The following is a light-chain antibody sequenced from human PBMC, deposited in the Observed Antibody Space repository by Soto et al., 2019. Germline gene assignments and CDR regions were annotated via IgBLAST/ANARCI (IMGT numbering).Light chain of an antibody. J-gene: IGLJ2*01. V-gene: IGLV3-1*01. CDR3: QAWDSSTAIVV. Sequence: SYELTQPPSVSVSPGQTANITCSGDKLGDKYACWYQQRPGQSPVLVIYQHSKRPSGIPERFSGSNSGNTATLTISGTQAMDEADYYCQAWDSSTAIVVFGGGTKLPV. CDR1: KLGDKY. CDR2: QHS.